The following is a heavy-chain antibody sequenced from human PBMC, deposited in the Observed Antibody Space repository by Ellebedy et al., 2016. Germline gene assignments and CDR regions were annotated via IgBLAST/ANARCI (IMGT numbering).Heavy chain of an antibody. J-gene: IGHJ4*02. D-gene: IGHD6-13*01. CDR3: ARGRKIAAAGTAYYFDY. V-gene: IGHV4-34*01. Sequence: SETLSLTXAVYGGSFSGYYWSWIRQPPGKGLEWIGEINHSGSTNYNPSLKSRVTISVDTSKNQFSLKLSSVTAADTAVYYCARGRKIAAAGTAYYFDYWGQGTLVTVSS. CDR1: GGSFSGYY. CDR2: INHSGST.